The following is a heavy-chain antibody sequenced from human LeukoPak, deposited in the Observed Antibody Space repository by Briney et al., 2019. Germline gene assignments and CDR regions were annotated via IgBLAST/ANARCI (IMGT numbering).Heavy chain of an antibody. J-gene: IGHJ3*02. V-gene: IGHV6-1*01. CDR2: TYYRSKWYN. D-gene: IGHD2-21*01. CDR1: GDSVSSNSAA. CDR3: CYSLSGRTGAFDI. Sequence: SQTLSLTCAISGDSVSSNSAAWNWIRQSPSGGLEWLGRTYYRSKWYNDYAVSVKSRITINPDTSKNPFSLQLDSVTPEDTAVYYCCYSLSGRTGAFDIWGRGTMVTVSS.